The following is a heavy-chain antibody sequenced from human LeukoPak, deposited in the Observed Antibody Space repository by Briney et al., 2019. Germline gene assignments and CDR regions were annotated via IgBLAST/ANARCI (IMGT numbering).Heavy chain of an antibody. Sequence: PSQTLSLTCTVSGGSISSGGYYWSWIRQPPGKGLEWIGYIYYSGSTNYNPSLKSRVTISVDTSKNQFSLKLSSVTAADTAVYYCARHPYANWQEAHFDYWGHGTLVTVSS. J-gene: IGHJ4*01. D-gene: IGHD7-27*01. CDR3: ARHPYANWQEAHFDY. V-gene: IGHV4-61*08. CDR1: GGSISSGGYY. CDR2: IYYSGST.